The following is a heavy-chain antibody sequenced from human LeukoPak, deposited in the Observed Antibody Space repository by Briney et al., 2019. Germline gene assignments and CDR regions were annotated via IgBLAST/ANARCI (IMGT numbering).Heavy chain of an antibody. CDR2: MNPNSGNT. J-gene: IGHJ4*02. CDR3: ARGAIKYYYDSSNFDY. Sequence: ASVKVSCKASGYTFTSYDINWVRQATGQGLEWMGRMNPNSGNTGYAQKFQGRATITRNTSISTAYMELSSLRSEDTAVYYCARGAIKYYYDSSNFDYWGQGTLVTVSS. CDR1: GYTFTSYD. V-gene: IGHV1-8*03. D-gene: IGHD3-22*01.